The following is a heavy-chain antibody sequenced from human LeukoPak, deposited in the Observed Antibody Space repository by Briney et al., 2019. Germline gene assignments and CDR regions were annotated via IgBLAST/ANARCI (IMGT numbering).Heavy chain of an antibody. CDR2: IKNDGKIT. Sequence: GGSLRLSCAASEFTFNNYWMHWVRQAPGKGLVWVSRIKNDGKITTYADSVKGRFTTSRDNAKDTFYLQMNSLRVEDTAVYYCLLIILGGSSQHWGQGTLVTVSS. CDR3: LLIILGGSSQH. CDR1: EFTFNNYW. V-gene: IGHV3-74*01. D-gene: IGHD3-3*01. J-gene: IGHJ1*01.